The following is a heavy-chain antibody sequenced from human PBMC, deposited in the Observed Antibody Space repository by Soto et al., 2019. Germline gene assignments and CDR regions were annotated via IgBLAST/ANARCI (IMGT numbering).Heavy chain of an antibody. V-gene: IGHV3-53*01. D-gene: IGHD3-3*01. CDR3: ARVPGGVEADQITPFQH. CDR1: GFTVRANY. Sequence: GGSLRLSCAASGFTVRANYMGWVRLAPGKGLEWVSVLSSGGRTYYPDSVEGRFTISGDNSKNTVYLQMHSLRAEDTAIYYCARVPGGVEADQITPFQHWGQGSQVTGSS. J-gene: IGHJ1*01. CDR2: LSSGGRT.